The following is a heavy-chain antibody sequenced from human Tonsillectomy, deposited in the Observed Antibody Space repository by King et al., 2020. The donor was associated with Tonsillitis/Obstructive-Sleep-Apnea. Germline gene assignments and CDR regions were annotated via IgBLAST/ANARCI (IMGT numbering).Heavy chain of an antibody. J-gene: IGHJ5*02. Sequence: QLQESGPGLVKPSETLSLTCTVSGGSVSSGSYYWSWIRQPPGKGLEWIGYIYYSGSTNYNPSLKSRVTISVDTSKNQFPLKLSSVTAADTAVYYCARDPIVPAATGIWFDPWGQGTLVTVSS. CDR1: GGSVSSGSYY. CDR3: ARDPIVPAATGIWFDP. CDR2: IYYSGST. D-gene: IGHD2-2*01. V-gene: IGHV4-61*01.